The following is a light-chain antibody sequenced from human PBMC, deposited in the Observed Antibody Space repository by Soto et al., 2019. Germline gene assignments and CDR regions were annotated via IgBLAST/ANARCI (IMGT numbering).Light chain of an antibody. V-gene: IGKV3D-20*01. CDR1: QSVSSSY. CDR2: DTS. J-gene: IGKJ5*01. Sequence: SPGTVSFPHGERATXSCRASQSVSSSYVASYQHKPGLAPRLLIHDTSKRAIGIPDRLSGRQSGTNFTLTTSRMEAEDVGMYYCREYDGWPITIG. CDR3: REYDGWPIT.